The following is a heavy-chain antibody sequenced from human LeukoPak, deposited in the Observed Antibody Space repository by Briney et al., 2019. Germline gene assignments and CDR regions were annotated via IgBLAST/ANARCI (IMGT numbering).Heavy chain of an antibody. CDR1: GGSISSYY. V-gene: IGHV4-4*07. CDR2: IYSRGT. CDR3: ARDSGTTGKVKFDP. D-gene: IGHD3-10*01. J-gene: IGHJ5*02. Sequence: PSETLSLTCTVSGGSISSYYLSWIRQPAGKGLEWIGRIYSRGTTYNPSLKSRVTMSADTSRNHVSLTLNSVTAADTAVYYCARDSGTTGKVKFDPWGQGTLVTVSS.